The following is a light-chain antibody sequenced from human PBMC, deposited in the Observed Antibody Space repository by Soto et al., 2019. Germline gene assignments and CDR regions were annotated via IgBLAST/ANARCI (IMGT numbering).Light chain of an antibody. CDR1: QTISSW. CDR3: QHYNSYSDA. CDR2: KAS. Sequence: DIQMTQSPSTLSGYVGDRVTITCRASQTISSWLAWYQQKPGKAPKLLIYKASTLKSGVPSRFSGSGSGTEFTLTISSLQPDDFAPYYCQHYNSYSDAFGQGNKVELK. J-gene: IGKJ1*01. V-gene: IGKV1-5*03.